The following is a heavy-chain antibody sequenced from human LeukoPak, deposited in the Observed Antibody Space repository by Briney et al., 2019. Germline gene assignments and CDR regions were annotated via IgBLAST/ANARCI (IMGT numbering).Heavy chain of an antibody. CDR1: GFTFSSYS. V-gene: IGHV3-21*01. J-gene: IGHJ4*02. D-gene: IGHD6-13*01. Sequence: GGSLRLSCAASGFTFSSYSMNWVRQAPGKGLEWVSSISSSSSYIYYADSVNDRFTISRDNAKNSLYLQMNSLRAEDTAVYYCARVRELAAAGRYYFDYWGQGTLVTVSS. CDR2: ISSSSSYI. CDR3: ARVRELAAAGRYYFDY.